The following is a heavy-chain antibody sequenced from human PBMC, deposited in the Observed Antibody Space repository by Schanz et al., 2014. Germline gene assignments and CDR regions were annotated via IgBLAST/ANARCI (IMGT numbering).Heavy chain of an antibody. V-gene: IGHV4-61*02. CDR3: ARAVGGNSALEWFDP. Sequence: QVQLQESGPGLVKPSQTLSLTCAVSGDSISGGGYSWSWIRQAPGGGLEWIGRIYTKGSTKYNPPLKSRVTMSVDTSKNQFSLKLSSVTAADTAVYYCARAVGGNSALEWFDPWGQGTLVTVSS. CDR2: IYTKGST. J-gene: IGHJ5*02. D-gene: IGHD2-21*01. CDR1: GDSISGGGYS.